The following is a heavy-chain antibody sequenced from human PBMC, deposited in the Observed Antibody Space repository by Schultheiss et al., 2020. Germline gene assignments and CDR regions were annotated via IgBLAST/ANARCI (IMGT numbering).Heavy chain of an antibody. J-gene: IGHJ6*04. CDR2: INQSGST. CDR1: GGSFSGYS. CDR3: ARASYCSGGTCYSARYYYYYTLDV. V-gene: IGHV4-34*01. Sequence: SETLSLTCAVYGGSFSGYSWSWIRQPPGKGLEWIGEINQSGSTNYNPSLKSRVTISVDTSKNQFSLKLSSVTAADTAVYYCARASYCSGGTCYSARYYYYYTLDVWGKGTTVTVSS. D-gene: IGHD2-15*01.